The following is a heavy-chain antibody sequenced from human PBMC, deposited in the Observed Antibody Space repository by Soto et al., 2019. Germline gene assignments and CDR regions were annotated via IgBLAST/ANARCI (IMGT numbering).Heavy chain of an antibody. D-gene: IGHD6-13*01. CDR2: IYYSGST. J-gene: IGHJ3*02. CDR1: GGSISSYY. Sequence: LTCTVSGGSISSYYWSWIRQPPGKGLEWIGSIYYSGSTYYNPSLKSRVTISVDTSKNQFSLKLSSVTAADTAVYYCARLAAGLDAFDIWGQGTMVTVSS. V-gene: IGHV4-59*05. CDR3: ARLAAGLDAFDI.